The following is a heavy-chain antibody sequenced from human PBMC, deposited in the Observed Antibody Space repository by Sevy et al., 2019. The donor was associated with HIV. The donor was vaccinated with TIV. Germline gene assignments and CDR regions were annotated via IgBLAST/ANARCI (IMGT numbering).Heavy chain of an antibody. J-gene: IGHJ4*02. CDR3: ARRFSCGGDCYYLDY. D-gene: IGHD2-21*02. V-gene: IGHV3-30-3*01. CDR1: GFTFSNYD. CDR2: ISHDGNYK. Sequence: GGSLRLSCAASGFTFSNYDMHWVRQAPGKGLEWVAVISHDGNYKNYADSVKVRFTISRDDFKNTLYLQMSSLRPEDTAVYFWARRFSCGGDCYYLDYWGQGALVTVSS.